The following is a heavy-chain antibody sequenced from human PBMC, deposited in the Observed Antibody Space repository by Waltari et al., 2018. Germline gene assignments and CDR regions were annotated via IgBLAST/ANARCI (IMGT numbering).Heavy chain of an antibody. CDR3: ARGEAGFLEWFGDY. CDR2: MNPTSGNT. CDR1: GYTFTSYD. Sequence: QVQLVQSGAEVKKPGASVKVSCKASGYTFTSYDINWVRRATGQGLEWMGWMNPTSGNTGYAQKFQGRITMNRNTSISTAYVELSSLRSEDTAVYYCARGEAGFLEWFGDYWGQGTLVTVSS. V-gene: IGHV1-8*01. J-gene: IGHJ4*02. D-gene: IGHD3-3*01.